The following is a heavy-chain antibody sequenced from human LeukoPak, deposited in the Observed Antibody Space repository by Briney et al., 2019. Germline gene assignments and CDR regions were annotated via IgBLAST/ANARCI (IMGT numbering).Heavy chain of an antibody. V-gene: IGHV1-18*01. CDR3: ARVGYSSGWYGTPDALDI. D-gene: IGHD6-19*01. J-gene: IGHJ3*02. CDR2: ISAYNGNT. CDR1: GYTFTSYG. Sequence: GASVKVSCKASGYTFTSYGISWVRQAPGQGLEWMGWISAYNGNTNYAQKLQGRVTMTTDTSTSTAYMELRSLRSDDTAVYYCARVGYSSGWYGTPDALDIWGQGTMVTVSS.